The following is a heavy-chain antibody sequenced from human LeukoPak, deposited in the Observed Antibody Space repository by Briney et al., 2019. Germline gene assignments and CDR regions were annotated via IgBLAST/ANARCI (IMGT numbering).Heavy chain of an antibody. CDR1: GFTFSSYA. CDR2: ISGSGGST. CDR3: AKPQGTMIVVGSMD. Sequence: GGSLRLSCAASGFTFSSYAMSWVRQAPGKGLEWDSAISGSGGSTYYADSVKGRFTISRDNSKNTLYLQMNSLRAEDTAVYYCAKPQGTMIVVGSMDWGQGTLVTVSS. D-gene: IGHD3-22*01. J-gene: IGHJ4*02. V-gene: IGHV3-23*01.